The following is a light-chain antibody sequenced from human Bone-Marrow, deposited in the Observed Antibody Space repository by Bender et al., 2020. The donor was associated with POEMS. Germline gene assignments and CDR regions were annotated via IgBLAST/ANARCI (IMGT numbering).Light chain of an antibody. Sequence: QSALTQPASVSGSPGQSITISCTGTSSDVGGYDYVSWFQHRPGKAPKLIIYDVSSRPSGVSNRFSGSQSGNTASLTISGLQAADEADYYCTSYTISNTVLFGGGTKLTVL. V-gene: IGLV2-14*03. CDR2: DVS. J-gene: IGLJ3*02. CDR3: TSYTISNTVL. CDR1: SSDVGGYDY.